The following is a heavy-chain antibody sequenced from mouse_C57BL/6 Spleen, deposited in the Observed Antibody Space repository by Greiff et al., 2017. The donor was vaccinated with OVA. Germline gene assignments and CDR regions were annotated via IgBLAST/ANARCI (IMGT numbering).Heavy chain of an antibody. CDR1: GYTFTSYW. D-gene: IGHD2-1*01. Sequence: VQLQQPGAELVKPGASVKLSCKASGYTFTSYWMHWVKQRPGQGLEWIGMIHPNSGSTNYNEKFKSKATLTVDKSSSTAYMQLSSLTSEDSAVYYCARWSFYGNYSTRYFDVWGTGTTVTVSS. V-gene: IGHV1-64*01. CDR3: ARWSFYGNYSTRYFDV. CDR2: IHPNSGST. J-gene: IGHJ1*03.